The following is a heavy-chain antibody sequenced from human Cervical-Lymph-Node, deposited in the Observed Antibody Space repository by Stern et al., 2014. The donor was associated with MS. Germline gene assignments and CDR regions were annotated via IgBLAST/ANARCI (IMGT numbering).Heavy chain of an antibody. D-gene: IGHD1-26*01. V-gene: IGHV1-69*06. Sequence: QVQLVEAGAEVKRPGSSVKVSCKASEGTFSNSGISWVRQAPGQGLEWMGGIIPLVGTTNYARKVQGRLTINADKHTSTAYMALSNLRSDDTALYFCARDLGVGPTVSWGQGTLVTVSS. J-gene: IGHJ5*02. CDR3: ARDLGVGPTVS. CDR1: EGTFSNSG. CDR2: IIPLVGTT.